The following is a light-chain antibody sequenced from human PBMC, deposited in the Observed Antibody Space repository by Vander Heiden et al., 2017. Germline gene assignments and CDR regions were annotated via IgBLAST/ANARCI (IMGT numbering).Light chain of an antibody. CDR2: RAS. J-gene: IGKJ4*01. CDR3: LQDYDYPLT. CDR1: QGISSW. Sequence: AIQLTQSPSSLSASVGDRVPVTCRASQGISSWLGWYQQRPGKAPKLLIYRASNLQSGVPSRFSGSGSGRVFTLTISSLQPEDFATYYCLQDYDYPLTFGEGTKVEIK. V-gene: IGKV1-6*02.